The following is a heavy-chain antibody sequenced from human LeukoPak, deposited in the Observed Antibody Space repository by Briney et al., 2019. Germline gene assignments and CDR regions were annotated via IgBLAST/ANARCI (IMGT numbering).Heavy chain of an antibody. CDR2: IYYSGST. CDR1: GVSISSRNSY. D-gene: IGHD3-10*01. Sequence: SETLSLTCTVSGVSISSRNSYWGWIRQPPGKGLEWIGNIYYSGSTYYNPSLKSRVTISVDTSKNQFSLKLSSVTAADTAVYYCARRFGWYGHFDYWGQGTLVTVSS. V-gene: IGHV4-39*01. CDR3: ARRFGWYGHFDY. J-gene: IGHJ4*02.